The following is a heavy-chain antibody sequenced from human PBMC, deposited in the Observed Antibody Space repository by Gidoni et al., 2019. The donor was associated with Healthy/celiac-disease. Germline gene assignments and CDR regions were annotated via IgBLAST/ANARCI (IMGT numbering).Heavy chain of an antibody. CDR1: GGSISSYY. J-gene: IGHJ3*02. CDR3: ARDSGVGGVSSSWHDAFDI. Sequence: QVQLQESGPGLVKPSETLSLTCTVSGGSISSYYWSWIRQPAGKGLEWIGRIYTSGSTNYNPSLKSRVTMSVDTSKNQFSLKLSSVTAADTAVYYCARDSGVGGVSSSWHDAFDIWGQGTMVTVSS. V-gene: IGHV4-4*07. D-gene: IGHD6-13*01. CDR2: IYTSGST.